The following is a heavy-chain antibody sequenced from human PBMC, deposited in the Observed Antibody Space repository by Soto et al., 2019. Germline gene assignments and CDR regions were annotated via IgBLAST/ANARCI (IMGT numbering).Heavy chain of an antibody. CDR2: INAGNGNT. J-gene: IGHJ1*01. Sequence: QVQLVQSGAEVKKPGASVKVSCKASGYTFTSYAMHWVRQAPGQRLEWMGWINAGNGNTKYSQKFQGRVTITRDTSASTAYMELSSLRSEDTAVYYCARGYQYCGGDCYPTSEYFQHWGQGTLVTVSS. V-gene: IGHV1-3*01. CDR3: ARGYQYCGGDCYPTSEYFQH. CDR1: GYTFTSYA. D-gene: IGHD2-21*01.